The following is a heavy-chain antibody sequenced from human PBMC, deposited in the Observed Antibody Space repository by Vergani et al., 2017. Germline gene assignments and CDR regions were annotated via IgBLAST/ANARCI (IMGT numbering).Heavy chain of an antibody. J-gene: IGHJ6*03. CDR1: GRSITSSSYY. Sequence: QLHLQESGPGLVKPSETLSLTCTVSGRSITSSSYYWGWIRQPPGKGLEWIGNIYHSGGAYYNPSLKGRVTISVDTSKNQFSLEVTSVTAADTAIYFCARASLRALVGYYYYMDVWGKGKTVVVSS. V-gene: IGHV4-39*01. CDR2: IYHSGGA. D-gene: IGHD3-16*02. CDR3: ARASLRALVGYYYYMDV.